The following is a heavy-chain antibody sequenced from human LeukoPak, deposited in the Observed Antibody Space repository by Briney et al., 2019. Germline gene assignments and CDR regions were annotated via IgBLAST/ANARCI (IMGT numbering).Heavy chain of an antibody. J-gene: IGHJ4*02. CDR3: ARGRGLGELAVASFDS. CDR2: ISYDGSNK. CDR1: GFTFSSYA. Sequence: GRSLRLSCAASGFTFSSYAMHWVRQAPGKGLEWVAVISYDGSNKYYADSVKGRFTISRDNAKNTLYLQMNSLRAEDTAVYYCARGRGLGELAVASFDSWGQGILVTVSS. D-gene: IGHD6-19*01. V-gene: IGHV3-30*04.